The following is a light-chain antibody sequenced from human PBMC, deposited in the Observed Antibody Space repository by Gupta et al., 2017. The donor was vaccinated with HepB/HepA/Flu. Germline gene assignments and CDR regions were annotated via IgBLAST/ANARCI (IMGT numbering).Light chain of an antibody. CDR2: DVS. CDR1: SSDVGGYNY. CDR3: SSYTSSNTLV. Sequence: QSALTQPASLLGSPGRSTTIFCCGTSSDVGGYNYVVWYQQHPGKAPKLMILDVSNRPSGVSNRFSGSKSGNTASPTISGLQAEDGADYYRSSYTSSNTLVFGGGTKPTVL. V-gene: IGLV2-14*01. J-gene: IGLJ3*02.